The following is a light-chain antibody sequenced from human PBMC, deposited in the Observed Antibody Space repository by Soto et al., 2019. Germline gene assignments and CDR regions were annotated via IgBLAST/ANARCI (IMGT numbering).Light chain of an antibody. J-gene: IGKJ3*01. Sequence: DIVMTQSPDSLAVSLGERATISCKSNQTVISSNKNYLAWYQQKPGQPPKLLINWASTRESGVPDRFSGSGSGTDFTLTITSLQAEDVAVYYFHQYYTSPHFGRGTKVDIK. CDR2: WAS. V-gene: IGKV4-1*01. CDR1: QTVISSNKNY. CDR3: HQYYTSPH.